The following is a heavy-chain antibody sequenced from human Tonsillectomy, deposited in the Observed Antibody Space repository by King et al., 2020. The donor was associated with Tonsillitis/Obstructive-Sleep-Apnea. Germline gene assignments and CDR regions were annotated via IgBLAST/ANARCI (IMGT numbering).Heavy chain of an antibody. Sequence: VQLQESGPGLVKPSETLSLTCTVSGGSISSSSYYWGWIRQPPGKGLEWIGSIYYSGSTYYNPSLKSRVTISVDTSKNQFSLTLSSVTAADTAVYYCARQLGYCSSTSCYSVYWGQGTLVTVSS. J-gene: IGHJ4*02. CDR1: GGSISSSSYY. D-gene: IGHD2-2*02. CDR2: IYYSGST. CDR3: ARQLGYCSSTSCYSVY. V-gene: IGHV4-39*01.